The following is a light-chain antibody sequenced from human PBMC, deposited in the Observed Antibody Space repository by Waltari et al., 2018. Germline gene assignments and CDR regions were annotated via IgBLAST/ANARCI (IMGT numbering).Light chain of an antibody. Sequence: QSALTQPASVSGSPGQSITISCTGTSSDVGGYNYVTWYQHHPGKAPKLMIYEVRYRPSGGSTPISGSKSGNTASLTISGLQAEDEADYYCNSYTNSKTQIFGGGTKLTVL. J-gene: IGLJ2*01. CDR2: EVR. CDR3: NSYTNSKTQI. CDR1: SSDVGGYNY. V-gene: IGLV2-14*01.